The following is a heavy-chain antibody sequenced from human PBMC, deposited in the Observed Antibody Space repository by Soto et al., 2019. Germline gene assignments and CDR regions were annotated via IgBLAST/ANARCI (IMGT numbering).Heavy chain of an antibody. V-gene: IGHV5-51*01. J-gene: IGHJ3*02. Sequence: GESLKISCKGSGYSFTSYWIGWVRQMPGKGLEWMGIIYPGDSDTRYSPSFQGQVTISADKSISTAYLQWSSLKASDTAMYYCASGYYDSSGYYYEAFDIWGQGTMVTVSS. CDR3: ASGYYDSSGYYYEAFDI. D-gene: IGHD3-22*01. CDR2: IYPGDSDT. CDR1: GYSFTSYW.